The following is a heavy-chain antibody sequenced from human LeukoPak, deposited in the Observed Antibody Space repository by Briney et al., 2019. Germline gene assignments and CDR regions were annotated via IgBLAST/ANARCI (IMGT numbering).Heavy chain of an antibody. CDR3: AKAPTQSYYYGMDV. CDR1: GFTFSSYA. Sequence: GGSLRLSCAASGFTFSSYAMSWVRQAPGKGLEWVSAISGSGGSTYYADSVEGRFTISRDNSKNTLYLQMNSLRAEDTAVYYCAKAPTQSYYYGMDVWGQGTTVTVSS. J-gene: IGHJ6*02. V-gene: IGHV3-23*01. CDR2: ISGSGGST.